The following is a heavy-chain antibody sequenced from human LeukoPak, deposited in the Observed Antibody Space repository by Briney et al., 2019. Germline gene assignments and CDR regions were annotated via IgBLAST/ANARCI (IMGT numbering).Heavy chain of an antibody. D-gene: IGHD3-22*01. CDR1: GFTSSNYA. CDR3: AKSYRTFGSSGFYHFDY. J-gene: IGHJ4*02. CDR2: ITDGGGTT. Sequence: SGGSLRLSCAASGFTSSNYAMTWVRQAPGKGLEWVSSITDGGGTTYYADSVKGRFTISRDNSKNTLYLQLSSLRADDTAVYFCAKSYRTFGSSGFYHFDYWGPGTLVTVSS. V-gene: IGHV3-23*01.